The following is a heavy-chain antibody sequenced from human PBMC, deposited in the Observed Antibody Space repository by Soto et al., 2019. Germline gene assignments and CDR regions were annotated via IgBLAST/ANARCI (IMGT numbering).Heavy chain of an antibody. V-gene: IGHV3-23*01. J-gene: IGHJ5*02. CDR1: GFTFSSYA. Sequence: EVQLLESGGGLVQPGGSLRLSCAASGFTFSSYAMSWVRQAPGKGLEWVSAISGSGGSTYYADSVKGRFTISRDNPKNTLYLQMNSLRAEDTAVYYCAKRRGTCSGGSGYPFDPWGQGTLVTVSS. CDR3: AKRRGTCSGGSGYPFDP. D-gene: IGHD2-15*01. CDR2: ISGSGGST.